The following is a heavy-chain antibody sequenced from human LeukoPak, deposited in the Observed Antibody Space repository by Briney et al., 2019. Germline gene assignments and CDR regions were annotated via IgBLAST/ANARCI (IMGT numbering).Heavy chain of an antibody. Sequence: SETLSLTCIISGDSISSSRYYWGWIRQPPGKGLEWIGEIYHSGSSNYNPSLKSRVTISVDKSKNQFSLKLSSVTAADTAVYYCASALPFQLVHWGQGTLVTVSS. CDR1: GDSISSSRYY. D-gene: IGHD6-13*01. CDR3: ASALPFQLVH. V-gene: IGHV4-39*07. CDR2: IYHSGSS. J-gene: IGHJ4*02.